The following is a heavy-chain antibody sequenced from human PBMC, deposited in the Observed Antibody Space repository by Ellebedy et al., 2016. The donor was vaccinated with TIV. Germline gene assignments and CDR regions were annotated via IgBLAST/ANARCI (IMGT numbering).Heavy chain of an antibody. CDR2: ISHDGSSQ. Sequence: PGGFLRLSCVASGFTFDSYAMHWVRQAPGKGLEWVAVISHDGSSQYYADSVKGRFTVSRDNSMTTVYLEMNSLRAEDTALYYCARDLDKSSGWYGGAAYWGQGTQVTVSS. CDR3: ARDLDKSSGWYGGAAY. J-gene: IGHJ4*02. D-gene: IGHD6-19*01. V-gene: IGHV3-30-3*01. CDR1: GFTFDSYA.